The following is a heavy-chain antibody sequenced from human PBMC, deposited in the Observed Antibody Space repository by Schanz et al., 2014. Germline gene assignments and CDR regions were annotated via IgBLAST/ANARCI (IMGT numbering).Heavy chain of an antibody. CDR2: MPFDYSSQ. V-gene: IGHV3-33*05. J-gene: IGHJ4*02. Sequence: QVQLLESGGGVVQPGGSLRLSCAATGFIFSDFGMHWVRQASGKGLEWVAFMPFDYSSQYYADSVKGRFTISRDNSKNTVDLQMDSLRADDTAVYYCARYNSGHSDYWGQGTLVTVSS. D-gene: IGHD6-19*01. CDR3: ARYNSGHSDY. CDR1: GFIFSDFG.